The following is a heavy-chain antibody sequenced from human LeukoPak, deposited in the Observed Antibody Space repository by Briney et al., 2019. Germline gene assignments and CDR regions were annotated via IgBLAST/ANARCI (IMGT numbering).Heavy chain of an antibody. CDR3: ARVRACGYFDY. Sequence: GGSLRLSCAASGFTFSSYWMSWVRQAPGKGQEWVAKIKQDGREKYYVDSVKGRFTIARDNAKNSLYLQMNSLRAEDTAVYYCARVRACGYFDYWGQGTLVTVSS. D-gene: IGHD2-21*01. V-gene: IGHV3-7*01. J-gene: IGHJ4*02. CDR1: GFTFSSYW. CDR2: IKQDGREK.